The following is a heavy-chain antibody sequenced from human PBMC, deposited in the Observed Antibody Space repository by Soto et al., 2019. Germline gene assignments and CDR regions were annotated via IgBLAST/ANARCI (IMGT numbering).Heavy chain of an antibody. CDR3: ARETSYYGSGSYPASHFDY. CDR2: ISSSSSYI. CDR1: GFTFSSYS. J-gene: IGHJ4*02. Sequence: PWGSLRLSCAASGFTFSSYSMNWVRQAPGKGLEWVSSISSSSSYIYYADSVKGRFTISRDNAKNSLYLQMNSLRAEDTAVYYCARETSYYGSGSYPASHFDYWGQGTLVTVSS. D-gene: IGHD3-10*01. V-gene: IGHV3-21*01.